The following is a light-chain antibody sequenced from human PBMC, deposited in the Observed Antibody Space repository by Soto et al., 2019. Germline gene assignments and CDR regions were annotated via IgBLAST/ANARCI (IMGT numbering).Light chain of an antibody. V-gene: IGKV3-20*01. J-gene: IGKJ4*01. Sequence: EIVLTQSPGTLSLSPGERATLSCRASQRVGSNYLAWYQQKPGQAPRLLIYVTSSRATGIPDRFSGSGSWTAFTLTIRKMEPEDSAVYYCQQYATSPLTFGGGTKVAIK. CDR1: QRVGSNY. CDR3: QQYATSPLT. CDR2: VTS.